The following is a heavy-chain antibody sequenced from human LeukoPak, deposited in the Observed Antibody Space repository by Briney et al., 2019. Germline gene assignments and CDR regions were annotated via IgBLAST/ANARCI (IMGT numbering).Heavy chain of an antibody. J-gene: IGHJ5*02. D-gene: IGHD3-10*01. V-gene: IGHV3-23*01. CDR3: AKEWSYYGSGSYGNNWFDP. CDR1: GFTFSSYA. CDR2: ISGSGGST. Sequence: GGSLRLSCAASGFTFSSYAMSWVRQPPGKGLEWVSAISGSGGSTYYADSVKGRFTISRDNSKNTLYLQMNSLRGEDTAVYYCAKEWSYYGSGSYGNNWFDPWGQGTLVTVSS.